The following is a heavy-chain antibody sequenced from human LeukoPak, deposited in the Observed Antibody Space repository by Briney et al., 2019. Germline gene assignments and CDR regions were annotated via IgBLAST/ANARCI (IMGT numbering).Heavy chain of an antibody. Sequence: GGSLRLSCAASAFTFSSYAMSWVRQAPGKGLEWVSAISGSGGSTYYADSVKGRFTISRDNPKTTLYLQMNSLRAWDTAVSYCVTSMTYRAYDASAFDYWGQGTLVTVSS. D-gene: IGHD3-3*01. V-gene: IGHV3-23*01. CDR3: VTSMTYRAYDASAFDY. CDR1: AFTFSSYA. CDR2: ISGSGGST. J-gene: IGHJ4*02.